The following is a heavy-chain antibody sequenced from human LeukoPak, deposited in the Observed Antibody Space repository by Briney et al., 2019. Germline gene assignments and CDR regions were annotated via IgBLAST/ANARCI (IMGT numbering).Heavy chain of an antibody. Sequence: SETLSLTCTISGGSISSGGYYWSWIRQHPGKGLEWIGYIYYSGSTYYNPSLKSRVTISVDTSKNQFSLKLSSVTAADTAVYYCARAEMATNHFDYWGQGTLVTVSS. CDR3: ARAEMATNHFDY. V-gene: IGHV4-31*03. CDR2: IYYSGST. D-gene: IGHD5-24*01. CDR1: GGSISSGGYY. J-gene: IGHJ4*02.